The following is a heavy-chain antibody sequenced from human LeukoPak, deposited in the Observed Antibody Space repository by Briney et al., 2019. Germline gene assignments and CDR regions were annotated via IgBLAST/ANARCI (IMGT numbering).Heavy chain of an antibody. D-gene: IGHD6-19*01. CDR1: GGTFSSYA. CDR3: ARDYLEGIAVAGTLAYFDY. Sequence: GASVKVSCKASGGTFSSYAISWVRQAPGQGLGWMGRIIPILGIANYAQKFQGRATITADKSTSTAYMELSSLRSEDTAVYYCARDYLEGIAVAGTLAYFDYWGQGTLVTVSS. CDR2: IIPILGIA. V-gene: IGHV1-69*04. J-gene: IGHJ4*02.